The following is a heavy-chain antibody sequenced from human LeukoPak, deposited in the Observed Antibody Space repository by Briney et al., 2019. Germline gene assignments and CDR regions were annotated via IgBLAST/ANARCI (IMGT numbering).Heavy chain of an antibody. CDR1: GYSFNTHW. CDR2: IYPDDSDT. CDR3: ARPPVVIAATYDAFDL. Sequence: GESLKISCKGFGYSFNTHWIGWVRQMPGKGLEWMGIIYPDDSDTRYSPSFQGQVTISADKSINTVFLQWSRLQASDTAMYFCARPPVVIAATYDAFDLWGQGTMVTVSS. V-gene: IGHV5-51*01. J-gene: IGHJ3*01. D-gene: IGHD2-15*01.